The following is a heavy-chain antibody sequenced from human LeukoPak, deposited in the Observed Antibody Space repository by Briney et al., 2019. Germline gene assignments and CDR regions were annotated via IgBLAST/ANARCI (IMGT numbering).Heavy chain of an antibody. V-gene: IGHV3-74*01. D-gene: IGHD5-24*01. Sequence: GGSLRLSCAASGFTFSSYWMHWVRHAPGKGLVWVSRINSDGSSTSYADSVKGRFTISRDNAKNTLYLQMNSLRAEDTAVYYCARGRSRDGYKTDYWGQGTLVTVSS. J-gene: IGHJ4*02. CDR2: INSDGSST. CDR3: ARGRSRDGYKTDY. CDR1: GFTFSSYW.